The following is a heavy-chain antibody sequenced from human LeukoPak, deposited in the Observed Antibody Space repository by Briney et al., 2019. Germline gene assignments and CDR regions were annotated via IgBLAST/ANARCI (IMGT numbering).Heavy chain of an antibody. CDR1: GFTFDDYA. Sequence: PGGSLRLSCAASGFTFDDYAMYWVRQAPGNGLERVSLISGDDGSTYYADSVEGRFTISRDNSKNSLYLQMNSLRTEDTALYYCAKDIAAGTWEGMDVWGQGTTVTVSS. CDR2: ISGDDGST. CDR3: AKDIAAGTWEGMDV. V-gene: IGHV3-43*02. J-gene: IGHJ6*02. D-gene: IGHD6-13*01.